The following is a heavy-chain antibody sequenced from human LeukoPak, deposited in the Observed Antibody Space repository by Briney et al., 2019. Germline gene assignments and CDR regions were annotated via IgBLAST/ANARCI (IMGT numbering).Heavy chain of an antibody. V-gene: IGHV3-30*18. D-gene: IGHD2-21*02. CDR1: GFTCSSYG. CDR3: AKDGEGDPFDY. J-gene: IGHJ4*02. Sequence: PGGSLRLSCAASGFTCSSYGMHWVRQAPGKGREWVAVISYDGSNKYYADSVKGRFTISRDNSKNTLYLQMNSLRAEDTAVYYCAKDGEGDPFDYWGQGTLVTVSS. CDR2: ISYDGSNK.